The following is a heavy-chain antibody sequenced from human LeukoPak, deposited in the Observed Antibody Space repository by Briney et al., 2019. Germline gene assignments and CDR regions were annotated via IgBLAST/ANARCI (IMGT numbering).Heavy chain of an antibody. CDR2: ISSSGSTI. V-gene: IGHV3-11*01. CDR1: GFTFSDYY. J-gene: IGHJ4*02. CDR3: ARDRISVTPAGLDY. D-gene: IGHD1-14*01. Sequence: TGGSLRLSCAASGFTFSDYYMSWIRQAPGKGLEWVSYISSSGSTIYYADSVKGRFTISRDNAKNSLYLQMNSLRTEDTAVYYCARDRISVTPAGLDYWGQGTLVTVSS.